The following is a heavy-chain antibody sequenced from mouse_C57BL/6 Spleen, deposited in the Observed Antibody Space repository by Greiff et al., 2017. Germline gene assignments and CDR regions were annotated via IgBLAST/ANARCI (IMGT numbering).Heavy chain of an antibody. CDR2: INPGSGGT. D-gene: IGHD2-4*01. CDR3: AMITGGY. CDR1: GYAFTNYL. V-gene: IGHV1-54*01. J-gene: IGHJ2*01. Sequence: VQLQESGAELVRPGTSVKVSCKASGYAFTNYLIEWVKQRPGQGLEWIGVINPGSGGTNYNEKFKGKATLTADKSSSTAYMQLSSLTSEDSAVYFCAMITGGYWGQGTTLTVSS.